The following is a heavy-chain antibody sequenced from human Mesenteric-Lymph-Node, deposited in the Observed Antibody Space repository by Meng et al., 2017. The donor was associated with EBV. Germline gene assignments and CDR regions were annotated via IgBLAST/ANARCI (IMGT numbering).Heavy chain of an antibody. J-gene: IGHJ4*02. CDR1: GRSFSGYH. D-gene: IGHD3-3*01. Sequence: QVPLHQGGAGLLEPSETLSLTCAASGRSFSGYHWSWIRQPPGKGLEYIGEISQSGDTNYNPSLKSRVTISVDTSRNQFSLKMRSVTAADTAVYYCARGTIFGIVVTYFDYWSQGNLVTVSS. CDR3: ARGTIFGIVVTYFDY. CDR2: ISQSGDT. V-gene: IGHV4-34*01.